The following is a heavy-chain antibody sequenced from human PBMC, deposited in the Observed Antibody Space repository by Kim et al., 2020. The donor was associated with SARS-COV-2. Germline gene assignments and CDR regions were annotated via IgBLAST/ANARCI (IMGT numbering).Heavy chain of an antibody. CDR1: GGSISSSSYY. Sequence: SETLSLTCTVSGGSISSSSYYWGWIRQPPGKGLEWIGSIYYSGRTYYNPSLKSRVTISVDTSKNQFSLKLSSVTAADTAVYYCARHGSCSGGSCYAVFDYWGQGTLVTVSS. V-gene: IGHV4-39*01. CDR3: ARHGSCSGGSCYAVFDY. D-gene: IGHD2-15*01. CDR2: IYYSGRT. J-gene: IGHJ4*02.